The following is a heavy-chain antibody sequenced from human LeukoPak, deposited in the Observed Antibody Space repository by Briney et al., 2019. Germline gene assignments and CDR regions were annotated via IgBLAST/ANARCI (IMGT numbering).Heavy chain of an antibody. Sequence: GGSLRLSCAASGFTFSPYTMHWVRQAPGKGLEFVSAIIGDGITTYYADSVKGRFTVSRDNSKSTLYLQMGSLTAEDMAVYYCARERAGYYLDVWGKGTTVTAFS. CDR3: ARERAGYYLDV. CDR1: GFTFSPYT. V-gene: IGHV3-64*02. D-gene: IGHD3-9*01. J-gene: IGHJ6*04. CDR2: IIGDGITT.